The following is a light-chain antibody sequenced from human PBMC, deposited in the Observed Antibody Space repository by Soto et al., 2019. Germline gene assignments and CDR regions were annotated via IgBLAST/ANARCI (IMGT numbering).Light chain of an antibody. J-gene: IGLJ2*01. CDR2: EVN. V-gene: IGLV2-23*02. CDR3: CSYAGNQTVV. Sequence: QSVLTQPASVSGSPGQSVTISCTGTRSNVESYNFVSWYQQYPGKAPKYLIYEVNQRPSWISDRFSGSKSGKTASLTISGLQTDDEAYYYCCSYAGNQTVVFGGGTKLTVL. CDR1: RSNVESYNF.